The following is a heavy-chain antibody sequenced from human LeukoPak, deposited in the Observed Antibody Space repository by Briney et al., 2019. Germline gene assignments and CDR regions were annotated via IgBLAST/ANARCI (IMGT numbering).Heavy chain of an antibody. Sequence: SVKVSCKASGGTFSSYAISWVRQAPGQGLEWMGGIIPIFGTANYAQKFQGRVTITANESTSTAYMELSSLRSEDTAVYYCASGLGTYCTNGVCSKLPYFDYWGQGTLVTVSS. CDR3: ASGLGTYCTNGVCSKLPYFDY. CDR1: GGTFSSYA. V-gene: IGHV1-69*01. D-gene: IGHD2-8*01. CDR2: IIPIFGTA. J-gene: IGHJ4*02.